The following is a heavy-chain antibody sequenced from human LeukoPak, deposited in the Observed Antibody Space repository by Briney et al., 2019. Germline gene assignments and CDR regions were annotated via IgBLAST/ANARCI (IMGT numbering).Heavy chain of an antibody. D-gene: IGHD6-13*01. CDR2: IWYGGSNK. Sequence: GRSLRLSCATSGFTFSDYGMHWVRQAPGKGLEWVAVIWYGGSNKYYADSVKGRFTISRDNSKNTLYLQMNSLRAEDTAVYYCARRMAAAGTGGGDYWGQGTLVTVSS. CDR1: GFTFSDYG. CDR3: ARRMAAAGTGGGDY. V-gene: IGHV3-33*01. J-gene: IGHJ4*02.